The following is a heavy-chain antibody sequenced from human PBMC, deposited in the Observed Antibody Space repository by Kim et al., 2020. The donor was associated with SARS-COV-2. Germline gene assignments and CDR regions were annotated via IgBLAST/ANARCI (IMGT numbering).Heavy chain of an antibody. CDR1: GFSFSSYA. J-gene: IGHJ4*02. Sequence: GGSLRLSCAASGFSFSSYAMSWVRQAPGKGLEWVSAISRSGGATYFADSVKGRFTMSRDNSMNTLNLQMNSLRAEDTAIYFCVSARGTSLAVEPTAAAAGAFWGRGTLVTVSS. V-gene: IGHV3-23*01. D-gene: IGHD6-19*01. CDR2: ISRSGGAT. CDR3: VSARGTSLAVEPTAAAAGAF.